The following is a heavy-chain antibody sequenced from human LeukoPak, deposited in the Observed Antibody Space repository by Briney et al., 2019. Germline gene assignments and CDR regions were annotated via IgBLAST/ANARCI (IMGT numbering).Heavy chain of an antibody. CDR3: ARGSPYYSSTSCYWGGGNYYYYYMDV. D-gene: IGHD2-2*01. CDR1: GGSISSSSYY. V-gene: IGHV4-39*07. J-gene: IGHJ6*03. Sequence: SETLSLTCTVSGGSISSSSYYWGWIRQPPGKGLEWIGSIYYSGSTYYNPSLKSRVTISVDTSKNQFSLKLSSVTAADTAVYYCARGSPYYSSTSCYWGGGNYYYYYMDVWGKGTTVTVSS. CDR2: IYYSGST.